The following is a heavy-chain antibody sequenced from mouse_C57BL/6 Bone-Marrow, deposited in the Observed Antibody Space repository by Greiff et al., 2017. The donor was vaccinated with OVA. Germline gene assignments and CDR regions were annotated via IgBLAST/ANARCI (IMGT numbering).Heavy chain of an antibody. D-gene: IGHD2-5*01. CDR2: IDPENGDT. J-gene: IGHJ1*03. CDR1: GFNIKDDY. Sequence: DVKLQESGAELVRPGASVKLSCTASGFNIKDDYMHWVKQRPEQGLEWIGWIDPENGDTEYASKFQGKATITADTSSNTAYLQLSSLTSEDTAVYYCTTSYYSNYEDWYFDVWGTGTTVTVSS. CDR3: TTSYYSNYEDWYFDV. V-gene: IGHV14-4*01.